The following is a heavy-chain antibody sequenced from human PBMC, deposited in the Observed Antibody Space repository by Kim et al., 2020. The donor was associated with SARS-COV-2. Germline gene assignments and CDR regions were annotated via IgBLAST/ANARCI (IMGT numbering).Heavy chain of an antibody. CDR2: IYPGDSDT. V-gene: IGHV5-51*01. D-gene: IGHD3-16*01. CDR3: ARQSPYDYVWGSGYH. J-gene: IGHJ4*02. Sequence: GESLKISCKGSGYSFTSYWIGWVRQMPGKGLEWMGIIYPGDSDTRYSPSFQGQVTISADKSISTAYLQWSSLKASDTAMYYCARQSPYDYVWGSGYHWGQGTLVTVSS. CDR1: GYSFTSYW.